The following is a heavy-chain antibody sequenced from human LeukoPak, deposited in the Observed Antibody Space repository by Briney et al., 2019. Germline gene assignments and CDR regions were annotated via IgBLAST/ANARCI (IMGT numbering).Heavy chain of an antibody. CDR1: GFTFSSYS. D-gene: IGHD3-9*01. V-gene: IGHV3-21*01. J-gene: IGHJ3*02. Sequence: RGSLRLSCAASGFTFSSYSMNWVRQAPGKGLEWVSSTSSSGTYVYYADSVKGRFTISRDNAKNSLSLQINSLRADDAAVYYCARASSKQLAGYLPDGFDIWGQGTMV. CDR2: TSSSGTYV. CDR3: ARASSKQLAGYLPDGFDI.